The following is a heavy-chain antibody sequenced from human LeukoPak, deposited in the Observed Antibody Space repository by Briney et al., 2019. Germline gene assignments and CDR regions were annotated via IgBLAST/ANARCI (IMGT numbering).Heavy chain of an antibody. CDR2: IYNSGST. Sequence: PSETLSLTCTVSGGSISSYYWSWIRQPPGKGLEWIGYIYNSGSTNYNPSLKSRVTISVDTSKNQFSLKLSSVTAADTAVYFCARAYSSGWYFNWFDPWGQGTLVTVSS. CDR3: ARAYSSGWYFNWFDP. CDR1: GGSISSYY. J-gene: IGHJ5*02. D-gene: IGHD6-13*01. V-gene: IGHV4-59*08.